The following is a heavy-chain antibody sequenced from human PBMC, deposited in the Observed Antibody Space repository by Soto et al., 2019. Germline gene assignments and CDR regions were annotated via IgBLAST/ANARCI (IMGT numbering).Heavy chain of an antibody. CDR3: ARTSYDIFTDANWFDP. Sequence: PSETLSLTCTVSGGSISSYYWSWIRQPPGKGLEWIGYIYYSGSTNYNPSLKSRVTISVDTSKNQFSLKLSSVTAADTAVYYCARTSYDIFTDANWFDPWGQGILVTVSS. CDR1: GGSISSYY. J-gene: IGHJ5*02. CDR2: IYYSGST. D-gene: IGHD3-9*01. V-gene: IGHV4-59*01.